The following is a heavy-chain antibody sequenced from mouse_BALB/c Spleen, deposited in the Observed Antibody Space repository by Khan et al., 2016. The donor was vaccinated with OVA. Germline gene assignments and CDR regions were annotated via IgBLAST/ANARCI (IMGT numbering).Heavy chain of an antibody. J-gene: IGHJ1*01. V-gene: IGHV3-5*02. Sequence: EVQLQESGPGLVKPSQTVSLTCTVTGISITTGNYRWSRIRQFPGNKLEWIGNIYFSGTFTYNPSLTSRTTITRDNSKSQFFLKMNTFPAEDTATYFCARQYGSLYWYIDVWGAGTTVTVSS. CDR2: IYFSGTF. D-gene: IGHD1-1*01. CDR1: GISITTGNYR. CDR3: ARQYGSLYWYIDV.